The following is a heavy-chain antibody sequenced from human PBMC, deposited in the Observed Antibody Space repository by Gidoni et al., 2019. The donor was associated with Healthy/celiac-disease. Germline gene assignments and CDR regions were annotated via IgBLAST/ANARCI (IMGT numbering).Heavy chain of an antibody. V-gene: IGHV3-23*01. CDR1: GFTFSSYA. J-gene: IGHJ4*02. Sequence: EVQLLESGGGVVQPGGSLRPSCAASGFTFSSYAMGWVRQAPGKGLEGVTAISGSGGSTYYADSVKGRFTISRDNSKNTLYLQMNSLRAEDTAVYYCAKGPSIAVAASYYFDYWGQGTLVTVSS. CDR2: ISGSGGST. CDR3: AKGPSIAVAASYYFDY. D-gene: IGHD6-19*01.